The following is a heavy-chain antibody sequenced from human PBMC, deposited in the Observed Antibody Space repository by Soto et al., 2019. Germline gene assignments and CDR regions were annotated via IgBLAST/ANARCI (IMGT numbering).Heavy chain of an antibody. J-gene: IGHJ5*02. D-gene: IGHD3-22*01. CDR3: ARETGSGYYYLTFDP. CDR2: INAGNGNT. V-gene: IGHV1-3*01. CDR1: GCTFTSYA. Sequence: ASVKVSCKASGCTFTSYAMHWVRQAPGQRLEWMGWINAGNGNTKYSQKFQGRVTITRDTSASTAYMELSSLRSEDTAVYYCARETGSGYYYLTFDPWGQGTLVTVSS.